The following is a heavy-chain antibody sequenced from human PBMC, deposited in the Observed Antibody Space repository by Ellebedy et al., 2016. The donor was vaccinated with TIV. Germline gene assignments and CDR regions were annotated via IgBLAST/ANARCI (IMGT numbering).Heavy chain of an antibody. CDR3: VKDQIAGDGRWVFDL. D-gene: IGHD5-24*01. V-gene: IGHV3-30*18. CDR1: GFTFTTYP. CDR2: ISIDGSDT. Sequence: PGGSLRLSCAASGFTFTTYPMHWVRQAPGKGLEWVAAISIDGSDTFYADSVKGRFTVSRDNSKNTLYLQMNNLSPEDTGIYYCVKDQIAGDGRWVFDLWGQGTMVTVSS. J-gene: IGHJ3*01.